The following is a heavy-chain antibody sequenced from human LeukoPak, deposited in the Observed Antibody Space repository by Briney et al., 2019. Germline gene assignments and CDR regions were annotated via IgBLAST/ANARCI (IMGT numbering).Heavy chain of an antibody. CDR2: IYYSGST. Sequence: PSETLSLTCTVSGGSISSYYWSWIRQPPGKGLEWIGYIYYSGSTNYNPSLKSRVTISVDTSKNQFSLKLSSVTAADTAVYYCAREYRFNYYGSEKSYYYYMDVWGKGTTVTISS. V-gene: IGHV4-59*12. J-gene: IGHJ6*03. D-gene: IGHD3-10*01. CDR1: GGSISSYY. CDR3: AREYRFNYYGSEKSYYYYMDV.